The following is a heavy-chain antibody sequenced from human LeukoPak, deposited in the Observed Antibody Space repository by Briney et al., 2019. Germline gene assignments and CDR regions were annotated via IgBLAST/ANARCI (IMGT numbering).Heavy chain of an antibody. CDR3: ARAPLRYFDWLPGFDP. J-gene: IGHJ5*02. CDR2: IYASGGT. Sequence: SETLSLTCTVSGGSISSGSYYWTWIRQPAGKGLEWTGRIYASGGTRYNPSLNSRLTISLDTSKNQFFLNLTSVTAADTAMYYCARAPLRYFDWLPGFDPWGQGTLVTVSS. V-gene: IGHV4-61*02. D-gene: IGHD3-9*01. CDR1: GGSISSGSYY.